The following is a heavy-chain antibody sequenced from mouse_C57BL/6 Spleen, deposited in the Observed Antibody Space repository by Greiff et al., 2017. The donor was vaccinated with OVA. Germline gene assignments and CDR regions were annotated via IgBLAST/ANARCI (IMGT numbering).Heavy chain of an antibody. CDR2: IDPSASYT. Sequence: QVQLQQPGAELVMPGASVKLSCKASGYTFTSYWMHWVKQRPGQGLEWIGAIDPSASYTKYNQKFKGQSTLTVDKSSSTAYMQLSSLTSEDSAVYYCARSEGTLDYWGQGTTLTVSS. V-gene: IGHV1-69*01. CDR1: GYTFTSYW. CDR3: ARSEGTLDY. J-gene: IGHJ2*01.